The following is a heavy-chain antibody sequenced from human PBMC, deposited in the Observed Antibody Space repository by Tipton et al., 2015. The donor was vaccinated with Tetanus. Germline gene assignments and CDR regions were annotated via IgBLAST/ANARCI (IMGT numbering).Heavy chain of an antibody. D-gene: IGHD2-21*01. V-gene: IGHV4-59*01. J-gene: IGHJ6*02. CDR1: GGSISNYY. CDR2: IYYTGNT. Sequence: TLSLTCTVSGGSISNYYWSWIRQPPGKRLEWIGYIYYTGNTYYNPSLKSRVTISVDTSKNQFSLQLAFVTAADTAIYYCARERIEAFYYHGLDVWGPGTTVTVSS. CDR3: ARERIEAFYYHGLDV.